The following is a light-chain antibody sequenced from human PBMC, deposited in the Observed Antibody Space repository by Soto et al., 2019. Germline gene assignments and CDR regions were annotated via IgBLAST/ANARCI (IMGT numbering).Light chain of an antibody. CDR2: GAS. J-gene: IGKJ5*01. Sequence: EVVMTQSPATLSVSPGETATLSCRASQNIVNYLAWHQQRPGQAPRLLIYGASTRASGIPARFSGSGSGTDFTLTISRLEPEDFAVYYCQQYGNSPITFGQGTRLEI. V-gene: IGKV3-15*01. CDR1: QNIVNY. CDR3: QQYGNSPIT.